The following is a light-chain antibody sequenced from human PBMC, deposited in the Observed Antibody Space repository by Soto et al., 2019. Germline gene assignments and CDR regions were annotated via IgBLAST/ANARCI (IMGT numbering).Light chain of an antibody. CDR2: GAS. CDR3: QQYRIWPT. CDR1: QIVSSN. Sequence: EIVLTQSPCTLSFSPWERSTLSFRASQIVSSNLVWYQQKAGQALRLLISGASTRATGISARFSGSGSWTEFTLTISSLQSEDFAVYYCQQYRIWPTFGQGTRLEIK. V-gene: IGKV3-15*01. J-gene: IGKJ5*01.